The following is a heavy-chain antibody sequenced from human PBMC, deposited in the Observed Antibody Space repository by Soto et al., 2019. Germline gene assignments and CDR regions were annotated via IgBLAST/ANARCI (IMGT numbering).Heavy chain of an antibody. V-gene: IGHV3-21*01. CDR1: GFTFSSYS. CDR2: ISSSSSYI. Sequence: GGSLRLSWAASGFTFSSYSMNWVRQAPGKGLEWVSSISSSSSYIYYADSVKSRFTISRDNAKNSLYLQMNSLRAEDTAVYYCATPITIFGVDHYGMDVWGQGTTVTVSS. CDR3: ATPITIFGVDHYGMDV. D-gene: IGHD3-3*01. J-gene: IGHJ6*02.